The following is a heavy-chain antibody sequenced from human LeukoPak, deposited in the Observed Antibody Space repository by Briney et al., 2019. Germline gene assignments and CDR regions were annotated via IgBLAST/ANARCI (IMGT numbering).Heavy chain of an antibody. CDR1: GDTFTSYG. Sequence: ASVKVSCKASGDTFTSYGISWVRQAPGQGLEWMGWISAYNGNTNYAQKLQGRVTITRDTSASTAYMELSSLRSEDTAVYYCARRLPSRSFYFDYWGQGTLVTVSS. CDR2: ISAYNGNT. J-gene: IGHJ4*02. V-gene: IGHV1-18*01. D-gene: IGHD4-11*01. CDR3: ARRLPSRSFYFDY.